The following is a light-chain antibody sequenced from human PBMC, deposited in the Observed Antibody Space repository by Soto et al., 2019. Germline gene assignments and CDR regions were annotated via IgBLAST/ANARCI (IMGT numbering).Light chain of an antibody. CDR3: QQYGSSPIT. V-gene: IGKV3-20*01. CDR1: QSVRSN. CDR2: GAS. J-gene: IGKJ5*01. Sequence: EIVVTQSPATLSVSPGERATLSCRASQSVRSNFAWYQQKPGQAPRLLIYGASTRATGIPARFSGSGSGTDFTLTISRLEPEDFAVYYCQQYGSSPITFGQGTRLEIK.